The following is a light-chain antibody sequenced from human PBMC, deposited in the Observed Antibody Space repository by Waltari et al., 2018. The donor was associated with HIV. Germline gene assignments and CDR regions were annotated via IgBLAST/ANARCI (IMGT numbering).Light chain of an antibody. Sequence: QSDLPQPPSVSGAPGQRLTIPCSGVRAGYDVHWYQQLPGTAPKLLIYGNSNRPSGVPDRFSGSKSGPLASLAITGLQAEDEADYYCQSYDSSLSSSVFGGGTRLTVL. CDR2: GNS. CDR1: RAGYD. V-gene: IGLV1-40*01. CDR3: QSYDSSLSSSV. J-gene: IGLJ2*01.